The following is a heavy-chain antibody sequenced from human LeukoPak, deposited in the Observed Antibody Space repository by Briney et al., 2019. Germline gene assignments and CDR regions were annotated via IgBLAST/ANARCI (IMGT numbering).Heavy chain of an antibody. V-gene: IGHV1-18*01. J-gene: IGHJ6*03. D-gene: IGHD3-3*01. Sequence: ASVKVSCKASGYTFTSYGISWVRQAPGQGLEWMGWISAYNGNTNYAQKLQGRVTMTTDTSTSTAYMELRSLRSDDTAVYYCARTGSWSGYDNYYYYMDVWGKGTTVTVSS. CDR1: GYTFTSYG. CDR2: ISAYNGNT. CDR3: ARTGSWSGYDNYYYYMDV.